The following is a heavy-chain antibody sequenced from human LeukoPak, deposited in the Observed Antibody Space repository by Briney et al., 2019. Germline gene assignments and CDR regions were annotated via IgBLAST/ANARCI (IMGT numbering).Heavy chain of an antibody. D-gene: IGHD2-21*02. CDR1: GGSISTYY. CDR3: ARGLLGGGGDFTHFDY. CDR2: ISTSGGT. J-gene: IGHJ4*02. Sequence: SETLSLTCTVSGGSISTYYWIWTRQPAGKRLEWIGRISTSGGTNYNPSLESRATMSLDTSKNQFSLKVRSVTAADTAVYYCARGLLGGGGDFTHFDYWGQGTLVTVSS. V-gene: IGHV4-4*07.